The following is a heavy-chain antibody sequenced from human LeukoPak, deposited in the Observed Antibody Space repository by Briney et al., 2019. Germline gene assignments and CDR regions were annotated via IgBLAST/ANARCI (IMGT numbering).Heavy chain of an antibody. D-gene: IGHD2-21*01. CDR2: ISTTGTTI. J-gene: IGHJ4*02. Sequence: GGSLGLSCAASGFTFSAYHINWVRQAPGKGLEWISYISTTGTTIHYADSVKGRFAISRDNAKSSLYLQMNSLRDEDTAVYYCARVWQDYSGVDYWGQGTLVTVSS. V-gene: IGHV3-48*02. CDR1: GFTFSAYH. CDR3: ARVWQDYSGVDY.